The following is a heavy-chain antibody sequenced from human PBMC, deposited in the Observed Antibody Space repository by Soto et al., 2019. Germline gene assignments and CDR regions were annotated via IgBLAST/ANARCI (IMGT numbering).Heavy chain of an antibody. D-gene: IGHD2-2*01. J-gene: IGHJ6*02. CDR2: ISAYNGNT. Sequence: ASEKVSCKASGYTFTSYGISWVRQAPGQGLEWMGWISAYNGNTNYAQKLQGRVTMTRDTSTSTAYMELRSLRSDDTAVYYCARDRPGVPAAKNYYYYYGMDVWGQGTTVTVSS. CDR3: ARDRPGVPAAKNYYYYYGMDV. CDR1: GYTFTSYG. V-gene: IGHV1-18*04.